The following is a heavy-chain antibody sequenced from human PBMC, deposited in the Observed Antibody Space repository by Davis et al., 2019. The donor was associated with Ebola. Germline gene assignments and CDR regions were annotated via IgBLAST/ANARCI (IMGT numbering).Heavy chain of an antibody. V-gene: IGHV1-8*01. CDR2: MNPNSGNT. Sequence: ASVKVSCKASGYTFTSYDINWVRQATGQGLEWMGWMNPNSGNTGYAQKFQGRITMTRNISISTAYMELSSLRSDDTAVYYCARAYGDWWYFDLWGRGTLVTVSS. J-gene: IGHJ2*01. CDR1: GYTFTSYD. D-gene: IGHD4-17*01. CDR3: ARAYGDWWYFDL.